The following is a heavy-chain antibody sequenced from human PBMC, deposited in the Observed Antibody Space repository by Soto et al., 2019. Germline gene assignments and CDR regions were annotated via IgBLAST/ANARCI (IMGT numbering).Heavy chain of an antibody. Sequence: SETPSLPCTFSGGSIRRRSFPRGWVRQPPGKGLEWIGSIYYSGSTYYNPSLKSRVTISIDTSKNQFSLKLTSVTAADTAVYYCASALYCSGGSCSFDPWGQGTLVTVSS. V-gene: IGHV4-39*07. CDR2: IYYSGST. J-gene: IGHJ5*02. CDR3: ASALYCSGGSCSFDP. CDR1: GGSIRRRSFP. D-gene: IGHD2-15*01.